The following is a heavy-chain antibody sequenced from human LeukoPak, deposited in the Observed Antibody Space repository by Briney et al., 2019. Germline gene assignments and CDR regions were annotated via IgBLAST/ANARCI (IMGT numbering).Heavy chain of an antibody. CDR2: MNEDRSQI. J-gene: IGHJ4*02. CDR1: GFSFSTYW. Sequence: GGSLRLSCAASGFSFSTYWMSWVRKPPGGGLNWVATMNEDRSQIYYVDSVKGRFTISRDNAKNSLYLQMNNLRADDTAVYYCASFWNGYFDYWGRGTLVTVSS. V-gene: IGHV3-7*01. CDR3: ASFWNGYFDY. D-gene: IGHD3-3*01.